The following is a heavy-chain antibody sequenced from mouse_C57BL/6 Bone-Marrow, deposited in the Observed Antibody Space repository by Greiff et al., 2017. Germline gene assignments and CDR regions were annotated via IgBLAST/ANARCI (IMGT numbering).Heavy chain of an antibody. CDR2: IHPNSGST. D-gene: IGHD1-1*01. Sequence: QVQLQQPGAELVKPGASVKLSCKASGYTFTSYWMHWVKQRPGQGLEWIGMIHPNSGSTNYNEKFKSKATLTVDKSSSTAYMQRSSLTSEDSAVYYCARPLITTVVAHYAMDYWGQGTSVTVSS. CDR1: GYTFTSYW. J-gene: IGHJ4*01. V-gene: IGHV1-64*01. CDR3: ARPLITTVVAHYAMDY.